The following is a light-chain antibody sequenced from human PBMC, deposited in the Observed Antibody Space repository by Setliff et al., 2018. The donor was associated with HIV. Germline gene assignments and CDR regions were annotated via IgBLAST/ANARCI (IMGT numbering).Light chain of an antibody. V-gene: IGLV2-11*01. CDR3: CSYAGSHTFV. CDR2: DVI. CDR1: TSDVGGYNF. Sequence: QSAPTQPRPVSGSPGQSVTISCTGTTSDVGGYNFVSWYQHHPGKAPKLMIYDVIKRPSGVPDRFSGSKSGNTASLTISGLQAEDEADYYCCSYAGSHTFVFGTGTKVTVL. J-gene: IGLJ1*01.